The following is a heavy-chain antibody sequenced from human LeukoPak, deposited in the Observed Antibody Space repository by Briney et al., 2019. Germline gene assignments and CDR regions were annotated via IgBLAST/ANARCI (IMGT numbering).Heavy chain of an antibody. Sequence: PSETLSLTCTVSGGSISSYYWSWIRQPPGKGLEWIGYIYYSGSTNYNPSLKSRVTISVDTSKNQFSLKLSSVTAADTAVYYCARGGGSWYMAYYYYYMDVWGKGTTVTVSS. CDR2: IYYSGST. CDR1: GGSISSYY. CDR3: ARGGGSWYMAYYYYYMDV. D-gene: IGHD6-13*01. J-gene: IGHJ6*03. V-gene: IGHV4-59*01.